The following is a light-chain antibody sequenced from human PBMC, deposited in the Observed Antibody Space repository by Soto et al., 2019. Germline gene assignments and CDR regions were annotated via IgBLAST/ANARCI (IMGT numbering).Light chain of an antibody. J-gene: IGLJ1*01. CDR3: SSYAGNNNYV. CDR1: SSDVGGYNY. CDR2: EVN. V-gene: IGLV2-8*01. Sequence: QSVLTHPPSASGSPGQSVAISCTGTSSDVGGYNYVSWYQLHPGKAPKLMIYEVNLRPSGVPDRFSGSKSGNTASLTVSGLQAEDEADYYCSSYAGNNNYVFGTGTKVTVL.